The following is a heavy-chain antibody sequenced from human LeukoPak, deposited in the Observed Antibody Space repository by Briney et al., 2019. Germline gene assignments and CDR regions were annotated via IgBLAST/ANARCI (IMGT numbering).Heavy chain of an antibody. J-gene: IGHJ3*02. CDR2: IYTSGST. Sequence: SETLSLTCTISGGSISTYYWSWIRQPAGKGLEWIGRIYTSGSTNYNPSLKSRVTMSVDTSKNQFSLKLNSVTAADTAVYYCARGGYYNSRNAFDIWGQGTMVTVS. D-gene: IGHD3-22*01. CDR3: ARGGYYNSRNAFDI. V-gene: IGHV4-4*07. CDR1: GGSISTYY.